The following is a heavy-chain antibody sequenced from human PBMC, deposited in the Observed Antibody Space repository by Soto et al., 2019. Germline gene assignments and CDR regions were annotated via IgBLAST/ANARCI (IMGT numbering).Heavy chain of an antibody. CDR3: APLSMIVVGGEFGY. V-gene: IGHV4-39*01. CDR2: IYYTGST. D-gene: IGHD3-22*01. J-gene: IGHJ4*02. CDR1: GGSISSSSYY. Sequence: QMQLQESGPGLVKPSETLSLTCTVSGGSISSSSYYWGWIRQPPGKGLEWIGSIYYTGSTYYNPSLKSRVTISVDTSKNRFSLKLSSVTAADTAVYYCAPLSMIVVGGEFGYWGQGTLVTVSS.